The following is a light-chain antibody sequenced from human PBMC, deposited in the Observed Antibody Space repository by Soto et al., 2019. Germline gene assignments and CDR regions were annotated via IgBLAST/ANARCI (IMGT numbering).Light chain of an antibody. CDR1: SSDIGGYTY. V-gene: IGLV2-8*01. Sequence: QSVLTQPPSASGSPGQSVTISCTGTSSDIGGYTYVSWYQHHPGKAPKLMIYEVNKRPSGVPDRFSGSKSGNTASLTVSGLQAEDEADYYCTSFAGSYSYVFGTGTKVTVL. J-gene: IGLJ1*01. CDR2: EVN. CDR3: TSFAGSYSYV.